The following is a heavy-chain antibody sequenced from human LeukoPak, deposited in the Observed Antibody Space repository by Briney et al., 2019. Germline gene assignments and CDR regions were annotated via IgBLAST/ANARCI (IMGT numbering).Heavy chain of an antibody. D-gene: IGHD3-16*01. CDR2: ISDVVSHT. CDR3: AKDNYGGVYAS. J-gene: IGHJ5*02. V-gene: IGHV3-23*01. CDR1: GFTFRNFG. Sequence: GGSLRLSCAASGFTFRNFGMSWIRQAPGKGLEWVAHISDVVSHTFYADSAKGRFIISRDNSNNRVFLQMNSLRPEDTALYYCAKDNYGGVYASWGQGTLVTASS.